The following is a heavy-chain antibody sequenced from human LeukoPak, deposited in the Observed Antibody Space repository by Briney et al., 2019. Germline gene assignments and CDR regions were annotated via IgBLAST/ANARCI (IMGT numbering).Heavy chain of an antibody. CDR3: VKDNPLDY. Sequence: GGCLRLSCGASGFTLSNYGMLSVRQAPGKGLEWVAFIRYDGSNKLYADSVKGRFTISRHNSKNTLYLHINSQRAEDTAVYYCVKDNPLDYWGQGTLVIVSS. CDR1: GFTLSNYG. CDR2: IRYDGSNK. V-gene: IGHV3-30*02. D-gene: IGHD1-14*01. J-gene: IGHJ4*02.